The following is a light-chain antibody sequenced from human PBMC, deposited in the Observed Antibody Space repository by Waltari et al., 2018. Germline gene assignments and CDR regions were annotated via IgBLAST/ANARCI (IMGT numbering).Light chain of an antibody. V-gene: IGLV4-69*02. Sequence: QLVLTQSPSASASLGASVNLTCSLSSGHSNYVIAWHQQQPEKGPRYLMKVKSDGSHSKGDWIPDRFSGAISGAERKLTISSLQSEDAADYYCHTWGTGGDWGFGGGTKLTVL. J-gene: IGLJ3*02. CDR1: SGHSNYV. CDR3: HTWGTGGDWG. CDR2: VKSDGSH.